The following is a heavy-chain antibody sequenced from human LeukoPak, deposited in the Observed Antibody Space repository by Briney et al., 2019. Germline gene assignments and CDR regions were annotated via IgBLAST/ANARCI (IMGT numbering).Heavy chain of an antibody. D-gene: IGHD3-22*01. CDR2: ISYDGSNK. J-gene: IGHJ4*02. V-gene: IGHV3-30*18. Sequence: QSGGSLRLSCAASGFTFGSYGMHWVRQAPGKGLEWVAVISYDGSNKYYADSVKGRFTISRDNSKNTLYLQMNSLRAEDTAAYYCAKDGYDSSGYYSPFDYWGQGTLVTVSS. CDR1: GFTFGSYG. CDR3: AKDGYDSSGYYSPFDY.